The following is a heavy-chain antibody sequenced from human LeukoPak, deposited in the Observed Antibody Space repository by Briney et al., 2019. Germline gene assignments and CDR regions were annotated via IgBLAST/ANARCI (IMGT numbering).Heavy chain of an antibody. V-gene: IGHV4-30-2*01. D-gene: IGHD1-26*01. J-gene: IGHJ5*02. CDR1: GGSISSGDYF. CDR3: ASSGSHNWFDP. CDR2: ISHSGST. Sequence: PSETLSLTCAVSGGSISSGDYFWSWIRQPPGKGLEWIGYISHSGSTYYNPSLKSRVTISVDTSKNQFSLKLSSETAADTAVYYCASSGSHNWFDPWGQGTLVTVSS.